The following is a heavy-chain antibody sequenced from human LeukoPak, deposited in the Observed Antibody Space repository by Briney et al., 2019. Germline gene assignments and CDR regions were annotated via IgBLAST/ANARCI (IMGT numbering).Heavy chain of an antibody. CDR1: GYTFTGYY. D-gene: IGHD2-15*01. J-gene: IGHJ5*02. CDR3: ARDRLSGGSRRSPHWFDP. V-gene: IGHV1-2*06. CDR2: INPNSGGT. Sequence: ASVKVSCKASGYTFTGYYMHWVRQAPGQPREWMGRINPNSGGTNYAQKLQGRVTMTRDTSISTAYMELSRLRSDDPAVYYCARDRLSGGSRRSPHWFDPWGQGTLVTVSS.